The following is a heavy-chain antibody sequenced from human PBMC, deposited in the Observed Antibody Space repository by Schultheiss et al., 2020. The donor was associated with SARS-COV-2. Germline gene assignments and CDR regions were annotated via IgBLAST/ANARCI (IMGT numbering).Heavy chain of an antibody. CDR3: AREDDSSGYYPFDY. CDR1: GFTFSDYY. V-gene: IGHV3-11*04. CDR2: ISSSGSTI. Sequence: GGSLRLSCAASGFTFSDYYMSWIRQAPGKGLEWVSYISSSGSTIYYADSVKGRFTISRDNAKNTLYLQMNSLRAEDTAVYYCAREDDSSGYYPFDYWGQGTLVTVSS. J-gene: IGHJ4*02. D-gene: IGHD3-22*01.